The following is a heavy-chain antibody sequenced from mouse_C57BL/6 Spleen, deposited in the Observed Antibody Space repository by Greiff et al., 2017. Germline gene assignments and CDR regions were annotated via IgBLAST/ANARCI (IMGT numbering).Heavy chain of an antibody. CDR1: GYNFTSYW. CDR3: ARSGDGSSSWFAY. J-gene: IGHJ3*01. D-gene: IGHD1-1*01. V-gene: IGHV1-64*01. CDR2: IHPNSGST. Sequence: QVQLQQPGAELVKPGASVKLSCKASGYNFTSYWMHWVKQRPGQGLEWIGMIHPNSGSTNYNEKFKSKATLTVDKSSSTAYMQLSSLTSEDSAVYYCARSGDGSSSWFAYWGQGTLVTVSA.